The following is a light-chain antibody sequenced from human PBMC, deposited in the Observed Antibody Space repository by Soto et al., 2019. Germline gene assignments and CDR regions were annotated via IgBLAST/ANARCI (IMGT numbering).Light chain of an antibody. Sequence: QSVLTQTPSVSGTPGQRVNISCSGSSSNIGRNYVYWYHQFPGTAPKLLIFSDNDRPSGVPGRFSGSKSGTSASLAISGLRSGDEDDYHCETWDDSLGGPVFGGGTKLTVL. CDR3: ETWDDSLGGPV. CDR1: SSNIGRNY. V-gene: IGLV1-47*02. J-gene: IGLJ2*01. CDR2: SDN.